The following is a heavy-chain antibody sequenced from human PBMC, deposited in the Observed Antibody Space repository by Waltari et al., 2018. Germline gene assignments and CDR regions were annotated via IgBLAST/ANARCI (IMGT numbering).Heavy chain of an antibody. D-gene: IGHD6-13*01. CDR1: GGSISSSSYY. Sequence: QLQLQESGPGLVKPSETLSLTCTVSGGSISSSSYYWGWIRQPPGKGLEWIGSIYYSGGTYYNPSLKDRVTISVDTSKNQFSLKLSSVTAADTAVYYCARHGSSWYMYWFDPWGQGTLVTVSS. CDR2: IYYSGGT. J-gene: IGHJ5*02. V-gene: IGHV4-39*01. CDR3: ARHGSSWYMYWFDP.